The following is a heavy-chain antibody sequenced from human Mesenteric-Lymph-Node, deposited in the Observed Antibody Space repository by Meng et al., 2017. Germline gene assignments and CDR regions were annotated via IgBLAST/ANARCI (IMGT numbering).Heavy chain of an antibody. CDR3: ARGPVLYDSSGYYYDAFDI. D-gene: IGHD3-22*01. CDR1: GFPIRSYA. V-gene: IGHV3-23*01. CDR2: ISGSGDST. J-gene: IGHJ3*02. Sequence: GESLKISCAASGFPIRSYAMNWVRQAPGKGLEWVSVISGSGDSTHYADAVKGRFTISRDNSKNTLYLQMNSLRAEDTAVYYCARGPVLYDSSGYYYDAFDIWGQGTMVTVSS.